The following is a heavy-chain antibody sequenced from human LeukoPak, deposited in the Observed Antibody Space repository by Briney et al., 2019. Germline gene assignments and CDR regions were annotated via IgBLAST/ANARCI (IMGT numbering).Heavy chain of an antibody. CDR3: ARLGLYYYYYYGMDV. J-gene: IGHJ6*02. CDR2: IYYSGST. Sequence: SETLSLTCTVSSGSISSYYWSWIRQPPGKGLEWIGYIYYSGSTNYNPSLKSRVTISVDTSKNQFSLKLSSVTAADTAVYYCARLGLYYYYYYGMDVWGQGTTVTVSS. D-gene: IGHD2-2*01. CDR1: SGSISSYY. V-gene: IGHV4-59*01.